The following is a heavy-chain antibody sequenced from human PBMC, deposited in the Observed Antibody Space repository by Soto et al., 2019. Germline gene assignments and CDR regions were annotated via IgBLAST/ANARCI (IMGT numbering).Heavy chain of an antibody. V-gene: IGHV3-11*01. CDR2: INSKSSTI. J-gene: IGHJ6*03. CDR3: ARDGPRHCSSPSCWNFYYYMDV. D-gene: IGHD2-2*01. Sequence: QVQLVESGGGLVKPGGSLRLSCAASGFTFSDYYMSWIRQAPGKGLEWVSYINSKSSTIYYADSVKGRFTISRDNAKNSLYLQMNSLRAEDTAVYYCARDGPRHCSSPSCWNFYYYMDVWGKGTTVTVSS. CDR1: GFTFSDYY.